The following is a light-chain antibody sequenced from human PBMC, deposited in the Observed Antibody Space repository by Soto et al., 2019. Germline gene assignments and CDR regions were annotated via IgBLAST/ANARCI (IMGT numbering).Light chain of an antibody. CDR3: QQYNSYT. CDR1: QSVSSY. CDR2: GAS. J-gene: IGKJ2*01. Sequence: EIVMTQSPATLSVSPGERATLSCRASQSVSSYLAWYQQKPGQPPRLLIYGASTRATGIPARFSGSGSGTEFTLTIRSLQSEDFAVYYCQQYNSYTFVQGTKLEIK. V-gene: IGKV3-15*01.